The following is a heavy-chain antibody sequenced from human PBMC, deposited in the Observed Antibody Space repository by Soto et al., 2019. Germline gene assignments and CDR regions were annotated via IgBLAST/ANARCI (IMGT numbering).Heavy chain of an antibody. CDR2: IIPILGIA. CDR3: PRASFKYSPNWFDP. V-gene: IGHV1-69*10. J-gene: IGHJ5*02. D-gene: IGHD6-6*01. Sequence: SVKVSCKASGGTFSSYTISWVRQAHGQGLEWMGGIIPILGIANYAQKFQGRVTITADKSTSTAYMELSSLRSEDTAVYYCPRASFKYSPNWFDPWGQGTLVTVSS. CDR1: GGTFSSYT.